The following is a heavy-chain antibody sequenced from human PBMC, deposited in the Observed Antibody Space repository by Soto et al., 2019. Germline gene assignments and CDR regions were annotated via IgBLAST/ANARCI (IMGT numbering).Heavy chain of an antibody. V-gene: IGHV1-8*01. CDR2: MNPNSGNT. CDR3: ARGRSILEWLLSHYYYGMDV. CDR1: GYTFTSYD. D-gene: IGHD3-3*01. J-gene: IGHJ6*02. Sequence: QVQLVQSGAEVKKPGASVKVSCKASGYTFTSYDINWVRQATGQGLEWMGWMNPNSGNTGYAQKFQGRVTMTRNTSISTAYMELSSLRSEDTAVYYCARGRSILEWLLSHYYYGMDVWGQGTTVTVSS.